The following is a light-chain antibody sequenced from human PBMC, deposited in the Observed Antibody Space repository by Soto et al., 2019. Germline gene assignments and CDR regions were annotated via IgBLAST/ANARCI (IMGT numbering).Light chain of an antibody. Sequence: DIVMTQSPDSLAVSLGERATINCKSSQSVLYSSNNKNYLAWYQQKPGQPTKLLIYWASTRESGVPDRFSGSGSGTDFTLTISSLQAEDVAVYYCQQYYRTPRTFGQGTKVEIK. V-gene: IGKV4-1*01. CDR3: QQYYRTPRT. J-gene: IGKJ1*01. CDR2: WAS. CDR1: QSVLYSSNNKNY.